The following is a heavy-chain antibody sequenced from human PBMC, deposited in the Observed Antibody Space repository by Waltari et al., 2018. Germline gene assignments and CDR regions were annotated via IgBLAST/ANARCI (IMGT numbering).Heavy chain of an antibody. Sequence: QVQLVQSGAEVKKPGASVQVSCKSSGYTFPSYDINWVRQATGEGLEWIGSIIPNRCNPGYAKKFHGRVTMTRNTSTRTAYMEPSSLRSEDTAVYYCARGGWVAVAGTTDYWGQGTLVTVSS. CDR3: ARGGWVAVAGTTDY. CDR1: GYTFPSYD. D-gene: IGHD6-19*01. V-gene: IGHV1-8*01. J-gene: IGHJ4*02. CDR2: IIPNRCNP.